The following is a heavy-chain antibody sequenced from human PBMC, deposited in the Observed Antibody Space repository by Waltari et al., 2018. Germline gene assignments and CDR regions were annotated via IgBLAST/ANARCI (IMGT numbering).Heavy chain of an antibody. J-gene: IGHJ3*02. Sequence: EVQLVESGGGLIQPGGSLRLSCAASGFTVSSNYMSWVRQAPGKGLEWVSVIYSGGSTYYADSVKGRFTISRDNSKNTLYLQMNSLRAEDTAVYYCARAYDSSGYYDAFDIWGQGTMVTVSS. CDR1: GFTVSSNY. CDR2: IYSGGST. V-gene: IGHV3-53*01. CDR3: ARAYDSSGYYDAFDI. D-gene: IGHD3-22*01.